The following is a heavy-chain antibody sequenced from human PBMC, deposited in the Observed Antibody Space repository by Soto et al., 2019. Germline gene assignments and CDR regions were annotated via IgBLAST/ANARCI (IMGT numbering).Heavy chain of an antibody. CDR2: INAGNGNT. D-gene: IGHD2-21*01. Sequence: ASVKVSCKASGYTFTSYAMHWVRQAPGQRLEWMGWINAGNGNTKYSQKFQGRVTITRDTSASTAYMELSSLRSEDTAVYYCTRSIVFLPALDYWGRGTMVTVSS. J-gene: IGHJ4*02. V-gene: IGHV1-3*01. CDR3: TRSIVFLPALDY. CDR1: GYTFTSYA.